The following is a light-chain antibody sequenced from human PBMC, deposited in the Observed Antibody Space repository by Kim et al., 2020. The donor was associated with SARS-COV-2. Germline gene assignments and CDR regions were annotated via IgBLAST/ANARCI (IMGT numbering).Light chain of an antibody. V-gene: IGLV3-1*01. CDR1: KLGDKY. CDR3: QAWDSSTGV. Sequence: SVLPGQKASIICSGEKLGDKYAFWNRKKPGKSPVLVIYQDSKRHSGIPERFSGSNSGKTATLTISGTQAMDVADYYCQAWDSSTGVFGTGTKGIVL. J-gene: IGLJ1*01. CDR2: QDS.